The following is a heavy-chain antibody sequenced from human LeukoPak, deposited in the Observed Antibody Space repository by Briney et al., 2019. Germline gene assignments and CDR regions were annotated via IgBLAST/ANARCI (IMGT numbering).Heavy chain of an antibody. CDR2: ISGSGGDT. CDR3: AVLSRGPTDELSFDY. D-gene: IGHD1-26*01. V-gene: IGHV3-23*01. CDR1: GFTFINYA. J-gene: IGHJ4*02. Sequence: GGSLRLSCEASGFTFINYALSWVRQAPGKGLEWVSVISGSGGDTHYADSVNGRFTISRDNSKNTLFLQMNSLRAEDTALYYCAVLSRGPTDELSFDYWGQGTLVTVSS.